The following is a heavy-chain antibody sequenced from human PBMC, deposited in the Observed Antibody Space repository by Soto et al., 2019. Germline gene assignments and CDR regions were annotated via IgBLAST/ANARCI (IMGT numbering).Heavy chain of an antibody. J-gene: IGHJ6*02. CDR3: ASSRITIFGVPPMATYYYYGMDV. D-gene: IGHD3-3*01. V-gene: IGHV1-69*01. CDR2: IIPIFSTA. Sequence: QVQLAQSGAEVKKPGSSVKVSCKASGGTFSSYAISWVRQAPGQGLEWMGGIIPIFSTANYAQKFQGRVTITADESTSTVDVELSSLRSEDTAVFYCASSRITIFGVPPMATYYYYGMDVWGQGTTVTVS. CDR1: GGTFSSYA.